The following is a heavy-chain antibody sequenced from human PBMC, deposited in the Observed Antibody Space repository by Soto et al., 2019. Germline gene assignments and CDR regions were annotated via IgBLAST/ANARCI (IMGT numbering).Heavy chain of an antibody. CDR1: GYGFTTYG. J-gene: IGHJ4*02. CDR3: ARGRYGDY. CDR2: ISAHNGNT. Sequence: QVHLVQSGAEVKKPGASVKVSCKGSGYGFTTYGITWVRQAPGQGLEWMAWISAHNGNTNYAQKLQGRVTVTRDTPTPTPYMHLRSLRSDDTDVYYCARGRYGDYWGQGALVTVSS. V-gene: IGHV1-18*01. D-gene: IGHD1-1*01.